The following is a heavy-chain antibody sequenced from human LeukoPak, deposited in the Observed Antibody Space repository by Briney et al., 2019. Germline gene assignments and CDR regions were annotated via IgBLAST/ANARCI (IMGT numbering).Heavy chain of an antibody. J-gene: IGHJ6*02. D-gene: IGHD3-22*01. CDR1: GYTFTGYY. Sequence: ASVKVSCKASGYTFTGYYTHWVRQAPGQGLEWMGWINPNSGGTNYAQKFQGRVTMTRDTSISTAYMELSRLRSDDTAVYYCASTDYYDSSGHLPSWGQGTTVTVSS. CDR3: ASTDYYDSSGHLPS. CDR2: INPNSGGT. V-gene: IGHV1-2*02.